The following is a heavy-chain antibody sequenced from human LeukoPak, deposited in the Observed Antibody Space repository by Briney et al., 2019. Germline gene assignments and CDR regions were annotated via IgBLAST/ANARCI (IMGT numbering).Heavy chain of an antibody. J-gene: IGHJ6*02. Sequence: VASVKVSCKASGGTFSSYAISWVRQAPGQGLEWMGRIIPILGIANYAQKFQGRVTITADKSTSTAYMELSSLRSEDAAVYYCASLPYDFWSGVNYYYYGMDVWGQGTTVTVSS. CDR2: IIPILGIA. CDR1: GGTFSSYA. D-gene: IGHD3-3*01. V-gene: IGHV1-69*04. CDR3: ASLPYDFWSGVNYYYYGMDV.